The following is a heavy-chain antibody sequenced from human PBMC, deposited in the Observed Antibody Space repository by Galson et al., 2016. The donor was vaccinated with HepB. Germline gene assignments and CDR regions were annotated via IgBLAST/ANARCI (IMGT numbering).Heavy chain of an antibody. Sequence: SLRLSCAASTFTFSNYWMTWVRQAPGKGLEWVANIKQDGSEKYYVDSVKGRFTISRDNSKNTVYLQMDSLRAEDTAIYYCAREVWANNGPPWYYYGMDVWGQGTTVTVSS. D-gene: IGHD2-8*01. CDR2: IKQDGSEK. V-gene: IGHV3-7*03. CDR1: TFTFSNYW. CDR3: AREVWANNGPPWYYYGMDV. J-gene: IGHJ6*02.